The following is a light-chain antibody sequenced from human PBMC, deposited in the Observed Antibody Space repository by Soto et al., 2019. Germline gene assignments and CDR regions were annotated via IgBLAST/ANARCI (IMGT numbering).Light chain of an antibody. CDR3: QQYGSSPIT. CDR1: QTISSSY. J-gene: IGKJ5*01. CDR2: GAS. V-gene: IGKV3-20*01. Sequence: DIVLTQSPDTLSLSPGERATLSCRASQTISSSYIAWYQQNPGQAPRLLIYGASSRASGIPDRFSGSGSGTDFTFTISRLEPEDFAVYYCQQYGSSPITVGQGTRLENK.